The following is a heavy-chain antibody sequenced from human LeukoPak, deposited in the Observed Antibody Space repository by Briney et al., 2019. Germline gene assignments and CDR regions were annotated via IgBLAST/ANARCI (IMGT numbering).Heavy chain of an antibody. J-gene: IGHJ4*02. D-gene: IGHD3-22*01. V-gene: IGHV5-51*01. Sequence: GESLKISCKGSGYSFTNYWIGWVRQMPGKGLEWMGIIYPGDSDTRYSPSFQGQVTISADKSISTANLQWSSLKASDTAIYYCARRAHYYDSSGYTLFDYWGQGTLVTVSS. CDR3: ARRAHYYDSSGYTLFDY. CDR2: IYPGDSDT. CDR1: GYSFTNYW.